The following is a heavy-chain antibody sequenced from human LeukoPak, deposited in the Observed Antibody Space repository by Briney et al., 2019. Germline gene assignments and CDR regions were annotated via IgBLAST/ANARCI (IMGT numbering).Heavy chain of an antibody. CDR1: GGSFSGYY. CDR2: INHSGST. CDR3: ARVGPYDILTGFKRAFDI. D-gene: IGHD3-9*01. V-gene: IGHV4-34*01. J-gene: IGHJ3*02. Sequence: SETLSLTCAVYGGSFSGYYWSWIRQPPGKGLEWIGEINHSGSTNYNPSLKSRVTISVDTSKNQFSLKLSSVTAADTAVYYCARVGPYDILTGFKRAFDIWGQGTMVTVSS.